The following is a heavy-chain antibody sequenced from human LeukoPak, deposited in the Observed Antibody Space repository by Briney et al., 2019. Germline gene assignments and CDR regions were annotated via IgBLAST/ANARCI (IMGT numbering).Heavy chain of an antibody. CDR1: GFTFSSYW. D-gene: IGHD3-22*01. Sequence: PGGSLRLSCAASGFTFSSYWMHWVRQAPGKGLVWVSRINNDGSSTTYADSVKGRFTISRDNAKNSLYLQMNSLRAGDTAVYYCASGPRQYYYDSSGYYSWGQGTLVTVSS. CDR3: ASGPRQYYYDSSGYYS. CDR2: INNDGSST. J-gene: IGHJ4*02. V-gene: IGHV3-74*03.